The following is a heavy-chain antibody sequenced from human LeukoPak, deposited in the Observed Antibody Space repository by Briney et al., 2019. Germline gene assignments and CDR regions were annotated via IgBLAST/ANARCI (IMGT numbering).Heavy chain of an antibody. CDR2: ISGSGGST. V-gene: IGHV3-23*01. CDR3: AKEGRYCSGGSCCSGFY. J-gene: IGHJ4*02. Sequence: GGSLRLSCAASGFTFSSYGMTWVRQAPGKGLEWVSTISGSGGSTYYADSVKGRFTISRDNSKNTLYLQMNSLRAEDTAVYYCAKEGRYCSGGSCCSGFYWGQGTLVTVSS. CDR1: GFTFSSYG. D-gene: IGHD2-15*01.